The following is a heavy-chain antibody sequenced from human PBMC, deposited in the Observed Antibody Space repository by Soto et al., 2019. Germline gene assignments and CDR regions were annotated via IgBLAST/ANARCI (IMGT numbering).Heavy chain of an antibody. J-gene: IGHJ4*02. D-gene: IGHD3-10*01. CDR2: IIPIFGTP. V-gene: IGHV1-69*01. CDR3: ARDRDYYGSGNYYTRIDF. Sequence: QVQLVQSGPEVKEPGSSVKLTCKVSGGIFNTYAISWLRQSPGQGLEWLGGIIPIFGTPNFAQRSQGRVTITSDESTSTAYMELSRLRSDDTTVYYCARDRDYYGSGNYYTRIDFWGQGTMVSVSS. CDR1: GGIFNTYA.